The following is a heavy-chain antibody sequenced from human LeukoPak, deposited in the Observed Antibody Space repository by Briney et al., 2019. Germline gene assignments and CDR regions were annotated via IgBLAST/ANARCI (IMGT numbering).Heavy chain of an antibody. CDR2: IKQDGSEK. CDR3: AKDYSDSSGYFRVPHVFDF. D-gene: IGHD3-22*01. J-gene: IGHJ4*02. Sequence: PGGSLRLSCAASGFTFSTFGMTWVRQAPGKGLEWVANIKQDGSEKDYVDSVKGRFTISRDNSKNTLYLQMNSLRAEDTAVYYCAKDYSDSSGYFRVPHVFDFWGQGTLVTVSS. V-gene: IGHV3-7*01. CDR1: GFTFSTFG.